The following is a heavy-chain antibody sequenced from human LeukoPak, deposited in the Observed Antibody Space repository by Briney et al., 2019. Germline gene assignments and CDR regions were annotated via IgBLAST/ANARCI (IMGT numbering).Heavy chain of an antibody. D-gene: IGHD3-10*01. Sequence: SETLSLTCTVSGGSISSSSYYWGWIRQPPGKGLEWIGSIYYSGSTYYNPSLKSRVTISVDTSKNQFSLELRSVTAADTAVYYCVSRHQGSGSFYSDWGQGALVTVSS. V-gene: IGHV4-39*01. J-gene: IGHJ4*02. CDR3: VSRHQGSGSFYSD. CDR2: IYYSGST. CDR1: GGSISSSSYY.